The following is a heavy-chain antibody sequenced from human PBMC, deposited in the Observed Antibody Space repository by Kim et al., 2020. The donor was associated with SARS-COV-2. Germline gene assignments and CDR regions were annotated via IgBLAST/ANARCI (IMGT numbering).Heavy chain of an antibody. CDR3: ARVLYSSGCYTFDY. J-gene: IGHJ4*02. D-gene: IGHD6-19*01. CDR1: GYSFTSYW. Sequence: GESLKISCKGSGYSFTSYWISWVRQMPGKGLGGMGRIDPSDSYPNYSPSFQGHVTISADKSITTAYLQWSSLKASDTAMYYCARVLYSSGCYTFDYWGQGTLVTVSS. CDR2: IDPSDSYP. V-gene: IGHV5-10-1*01.